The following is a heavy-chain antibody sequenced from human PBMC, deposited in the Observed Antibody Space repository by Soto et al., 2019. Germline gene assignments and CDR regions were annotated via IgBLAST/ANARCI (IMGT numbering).Heavy chain of an antibody. CDR1: GGTFSSYT. V-gene: IGHV1-69*04. J-gene: IGHJ4*02. CDR3: ARDQGGDYDRPFDY. CDR2: IIPILGIA. Sequence: SVKVSCKASGGTFSSYTISWVRQAPGQGLEWMGRIIPILGIANYAQKFQGRVTITADKSTSTAYMELSSLRSEDTAVYYCARDQGGDYDRPFDYWGQGTLVTVSS. D-gene: IGHD4-17*01.